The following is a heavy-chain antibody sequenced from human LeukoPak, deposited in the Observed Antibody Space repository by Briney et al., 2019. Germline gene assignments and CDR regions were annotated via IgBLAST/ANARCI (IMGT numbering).Heavy chain of an antibody. CDR1: GYTFTNYG. D-gene: IGHD3-3*01. Sequence: GASVKVSCKASGYTFTNYGISWVRQAPGQGLEWMGWISIYNGNRDYAQKLRGRGSMTTDRYKSTAYMELRSLRSDDTAVYYCARITYDFWSGYYMPDDPWGQGTLVTVSS. CDR3: ARITYDFWSGYYMPDDP. J-gene: IGHJ5*02. CDR2: ISIYNGNR. V-gene: IGHV1-18*01.